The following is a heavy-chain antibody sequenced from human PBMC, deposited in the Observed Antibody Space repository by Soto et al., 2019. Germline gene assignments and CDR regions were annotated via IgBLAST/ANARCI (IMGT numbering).Heavy chain of an antibody. CDR2: IYYSGST. CDR1: GGSISSISCY. CDR3: ARHSYDSSGYHFDY. D-gene: IGHD3-22*01. V-gene: IGHV4-39*01. J-gene: IGHJ4*02. Sequence: SETLSLTCTVSGGSISSISCYWGWIRQPPGKGLEWIGSIYYSGSTYYNPSLKSRVTISVDTSKNQFSLKLSSVTAADTAVYYCARHSYDSSGYHFDYWGQGTLVTDSS.